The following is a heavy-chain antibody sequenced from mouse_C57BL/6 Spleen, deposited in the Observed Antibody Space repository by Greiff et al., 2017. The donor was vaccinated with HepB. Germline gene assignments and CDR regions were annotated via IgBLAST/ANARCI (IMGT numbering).Heavy chain of an antibody. CDR1: GYAFSSSW. J-gene: IGHJ2*01. D-gene: IGHD2-5*01. Sequence: QVQLQQSGPELVKPGASVKISCKASGYAFSSSWMNWVKQRPGKGLEWIGRIYPGDGDTNYNGKFKGKATLTADKSSSTAYMQLSSLTSEDSAVYFCARNSNYFDYWGQGTTLTVSS. CDR3: ARNSNYFDY. CDR2: IYPGDGDT. V-gene: IGHV1-82*01.